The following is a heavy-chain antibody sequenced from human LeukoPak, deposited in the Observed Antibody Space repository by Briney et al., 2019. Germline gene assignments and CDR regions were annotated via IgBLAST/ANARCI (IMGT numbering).Heavy chain of an antibody. D-gene: IGHD2-2*01. CDR3: ARLGIGVVPSAMLGDYYFDY. V-gene: IGHV4-59*08. CDR1: GGSIRSYY. Sequence: SETLSLTCNVSGGSIRSYYWSWIRQPPGKGLEWIGYIYYSGSTKYNPSLKSRVTISVDTSKNQFSLKLTSVTAADTAVYYCARLGIGVVPSAMLGDYYFDYWGQGTLVTVSS. J-gene: IGHJ4*02. CDR2: IYYSGST.